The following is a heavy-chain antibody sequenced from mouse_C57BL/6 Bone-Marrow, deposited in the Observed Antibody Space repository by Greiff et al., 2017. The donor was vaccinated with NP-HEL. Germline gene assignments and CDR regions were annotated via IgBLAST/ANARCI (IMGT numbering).Heavy chain of an antibody. V-gene: IGHV1-9*01. Sequence: VQLQQSGAELMKPGASVKLSCKATGYTFTGYWIEWVKQRPGHGLEWIGEILPGSGSTNYNEKFKGKATFTADTSSNTAYMQLSSLTTEDSAIYYCARKKGVSPTVVADWYFDVWGTGTTVTVSS. CDR3: ARKKGVSPTVVADWYFDV. D-gene: IGHD1-1*01. J-gene: IGHJ1*03. CDR2: ILPGSGST. CDR1: GYTFTGYW.